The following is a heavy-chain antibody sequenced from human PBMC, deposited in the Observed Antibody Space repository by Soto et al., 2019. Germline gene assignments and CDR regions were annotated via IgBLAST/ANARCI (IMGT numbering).Heavy chain of an antibody. Sequence: SETLSLTCTVSGGSISGDDYFWSWIRQPPGKGLEWIGFIYYSGTYYNPSLKSRATRSTDTSKNHFSLKLSAVTAADTAVYYCARDLAYCSTGSCYAKGGYWGQGTLVTVSS. CDR3: ARDLAYCSTGSCYAKGGY. CDR1: GGSISGDDYF. D-gene: IGHD2-15*01. CDR2: IYYSGT. V-gene: IGHV4-30-4*01. J-gene: IGHJ4*02.